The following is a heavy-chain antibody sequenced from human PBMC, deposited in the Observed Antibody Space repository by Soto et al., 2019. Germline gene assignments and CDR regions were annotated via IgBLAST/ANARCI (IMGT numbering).Heavy chain of an antibody. D-gene: IGHD2-15*01. CDR1: GFTFSSYA. CDR3: AKDAVVVPRVGVTLGVGGWFDP. V-gene: IGHV3-23*01. Sequence: EVQLLESGGGLVQPGGSLRLSCAASGFTFSSYAMSWVRQAPGKGLQWVSAISGSGGSTYYADSVKGRCTISRDNPKNTLYLQMNSLRAEDTAVYYCAKDAVVVPRVGVTLGVGGWFDPWGQGTLVTVSS. CDR2: ISGSGGST. J-gene: IGHJ5*02.